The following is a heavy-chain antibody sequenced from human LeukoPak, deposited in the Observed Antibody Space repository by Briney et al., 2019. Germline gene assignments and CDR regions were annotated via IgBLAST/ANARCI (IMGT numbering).Heavy chain of an antibody. CDR3: AKDPNPFYDFWSGYK. J-gene: IGHJ4*02. D-gene: IGHD3-3*01. V-gene: IGHV3-23*01. CDR1: GFTFTGHT. Sequence: PGGSLRLSCAASGFTFTGHTMTWLRQAPGKGLEWVSIIGGRDDRTYYADSVKGRFTISRDNSKNTLYLQMNSLRGEDTAVYYFAKDPNPFYDFWSGYKWGQGTLVTVSS. CDR2: IGGRDDRT.